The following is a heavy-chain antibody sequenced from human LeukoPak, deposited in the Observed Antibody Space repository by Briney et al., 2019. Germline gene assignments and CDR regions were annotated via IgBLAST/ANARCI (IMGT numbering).Heavy chain of an antibody. Sequence: PGGPLRLSCAASGFTVSSNYMSWVRPAPGKGLEWVSVIYSGGSTYYADSVKGRFTISRDNSKNTLYLQMNSLRAEDTAVYYCARDLSGSYSDAFDIWGQGTMVTVSS. CDR3: ARDLSGSYSDAFDI. V-gene: IGHV3-53*01. CDR1: GFTVSSNY. D-gene: IGHD1-26*01. J-gene: IGHJ3*02. CDR2: IYSGGST.